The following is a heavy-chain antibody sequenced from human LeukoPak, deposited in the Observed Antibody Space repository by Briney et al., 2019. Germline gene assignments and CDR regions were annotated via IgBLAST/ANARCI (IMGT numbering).Heavy chain of an antibody. CDR1: GFTFDDYG. CDR2: INWNGGST. V-gene: IGHV3-20*04. CDR3: ARDRPPLFGGEWSHPFDI. Sequence: AGALRLSCAASGFTFDDYGMSWVRQAPGKGLEWVSGINWNGGSTGYADSVKGRFTISRDNAKNSLYLQMNSLRAEDTALCYWARDRPPLFGGEWSHPFDIWGQGTMVTVSS. J-gene: IGHJ3*02. D-gene: IGHD3-10*01.